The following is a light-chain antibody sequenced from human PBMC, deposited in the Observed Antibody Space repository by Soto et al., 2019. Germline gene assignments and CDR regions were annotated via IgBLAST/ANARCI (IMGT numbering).Light chain of an antibody. CDR3: SSYTTSNTGQIV. CDR2: DVS. J-gene: IGLJ1*01. CDR1: SSDVGGYNY. V-gene: IGLV2-14*03. Sequence: QSALTQPASVSGSPGQSITISCTGTSSDVGGYNYVSWYQHHPGKAPKLMIYDVSNRPSGVSNRFSGSKSGNTASLTISGLQPEDEADYYCSSYTTSNTGQIVLGTGTKITVL.